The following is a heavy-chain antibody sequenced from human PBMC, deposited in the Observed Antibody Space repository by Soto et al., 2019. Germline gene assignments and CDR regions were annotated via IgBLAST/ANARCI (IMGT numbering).Heavy chain of an antibody. CDR1: AGSITTSY. D-gene: IGHD3-10*01. CDR3: ASSGIICRGVNNWFDP. CDR2: ISYRGST. J-gene: IGHJ5*02. Sequence: SETLSLTCTVSAGSITTSYWSWIRLPLGKALEWIGYISYRGSTNYNPSLKSRLTVSIDTTKSQISLKLTSMTTADTAVYYCASSGIICRGVNNWFDPWGQGRLVTVSS. V-gene: IGHV4-59*01.